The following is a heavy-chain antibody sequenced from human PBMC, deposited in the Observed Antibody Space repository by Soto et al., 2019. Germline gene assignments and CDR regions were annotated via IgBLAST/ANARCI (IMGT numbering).Heavy chain of an antibody. CDR3: ASVKWKVPAANNWFDP. D-gene: IGHD2-2*01. J-gene: IGHJ5*02. V-gene: IGHV4-30-4*01. CDR2: IYYSGST. CDR1: GGSISSGDYY. Sequence: SETLSLTCTVSGGSISSGDYYWSWIRQPPGKGLEWIGYIYYSGSTYYNPSLKSRVTISVDTSKNQFSMKMSSVTAADTALFYCASVKWKVPAANNWFDPWGQGTLVTVSS.